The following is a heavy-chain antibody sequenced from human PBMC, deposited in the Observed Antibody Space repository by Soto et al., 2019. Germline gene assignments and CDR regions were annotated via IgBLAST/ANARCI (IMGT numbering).Heavy chain of an antibody. Sequence: EVQLVESGGGLVQPGGSLRLTCTASGFTFSSSWMAWVRQAPGKGLEWVGNIKHDGSEVYYLDSVRGRFTISRDSAWQSLYLQVNSLGAEDTAVYYCAGIQNNWFDPWGQGTLIAVSS. CDR1: GFTFSSSW. J-gene: IGHJ5*02. CDR3: AGIQNNWFDP. V-gene: IGHV3-7*01. CDR2: IKHDGSEV.